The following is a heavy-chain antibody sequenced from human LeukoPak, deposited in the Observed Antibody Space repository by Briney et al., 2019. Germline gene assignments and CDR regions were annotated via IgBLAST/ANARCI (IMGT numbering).Heavy chain of an antibody. D-gene: IGHD3-10*01. CDR1: GGSFSGYY. Sequence: PSETLSLTCAAYGGSFSGYYWSWIRQPPGKGLEWIGEINHSGSTNYNPSLKSRVTISVDTSKNQFSLKLSSVTAADTAVYYCARGRGRKTYWYFDLWGRGTLVTVSS. V-gene: IGHV4-34*01. CDR3: ARGRGRKTYWYFDL. J-gene: IGHJ2*01. CDR2: INHSGST.